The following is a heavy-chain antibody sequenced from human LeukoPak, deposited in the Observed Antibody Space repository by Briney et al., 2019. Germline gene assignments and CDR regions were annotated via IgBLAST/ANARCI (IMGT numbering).Heavy chain of an antibody. D-gene: IGHD1-26*01. Sequence: SETLSLTCTVSGGSISSYYWSWIRQPAGKGLEWIGRTYTSGTTNYNPSLNGRVTMSLDKSSNQLSLHLTSVTAADTATYYCSRESGPFCPFGYWGQGTLVIVSS. CDR2: TYTSGTT. CDR1: GGSISSYY. J-gene: IGHJ4*02. CDR3: SRESGPFCPFGY. V-gene: IGHV4-4*07.